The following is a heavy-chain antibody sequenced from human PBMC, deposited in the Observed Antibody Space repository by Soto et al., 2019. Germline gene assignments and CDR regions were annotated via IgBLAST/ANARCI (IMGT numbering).Heavy chain of an antibody. D-gene: IGHD3-3*01. CDR1: GGSISSGGYY. V-gene: IGHV4-31*01. CDR3: ARARITIFSGADYYYMAV. J-gene: IGHJ6*03. CDR2: IYYSGST. Sequence: TSETLSLTCTVSGGSISSGGYYWSWIRQHPGKGLEWIGYIYYSGSTYYNPSLKSQVIISVDTSKNQFSLKLSSVTAADTAVYYFARARITIFSGADYYYMAVWGKGTTVTVSS.